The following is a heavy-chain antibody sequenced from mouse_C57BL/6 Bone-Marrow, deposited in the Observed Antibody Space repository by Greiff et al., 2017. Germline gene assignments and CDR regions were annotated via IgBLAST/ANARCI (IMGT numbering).Heavy chain of an antibody. CDR2: INPSNGGT. D-gene: IGHD1-1*01. J-gene: IGHJ2*01. CDR3: AREGGTTVVLDY. CDR1: GYTFTSYG. V-gene: IGHV1-81*01. Sequence: QVQLKQSGAELARPGASVKLSCKASGYTFTSYGISWVKQRTGQGLEWIGNINPSNGGTNYNEKFKSKATLTVDKSSSTAYMQLSSLTSEDSAVYYCAREGGTTVVLDYWGQGTTLTVSS.